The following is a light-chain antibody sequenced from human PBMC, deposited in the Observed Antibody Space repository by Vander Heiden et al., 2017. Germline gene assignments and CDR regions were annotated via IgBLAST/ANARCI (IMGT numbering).Light chain of an antibody. Sequence: EIVLTPSPATLSLSPGDRATLSCRASQSVSTYLAWYQQRRGQAPRLLIYDASKKATGISARFSGSGSGTDFTLTISSLEPEDLAVYYCQQRNSWPPAFGPGTTVHIK. CDR1: QSVSTY. V-gene: IGKV3-11*01. CDR3: QQRNSWPPA. J-gene: IGKJ3*01. CDR2: DAS.